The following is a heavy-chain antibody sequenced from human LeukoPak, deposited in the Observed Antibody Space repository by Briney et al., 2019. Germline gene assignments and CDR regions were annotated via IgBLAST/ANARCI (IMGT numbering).Heavy chain of an antibody. CDR3: ARDRAYSGSYLRDY. D-gene: IGHD1-26*01. Sequence: ASVKVSCKASGYTFTSYGISWVRQAPGQGLEWMGWISAYNGNTNYAQKLQGRVTMTTDTSTSTAYMEPRSLRSDDTAVYYCARDRAYSGSYLRDYWGQGTLVTVSS. CDR2: ISAYNGNT. CDR1: GYTFTSYG. J-gene: IGHJ4*02. V-gene: IGHV1-18*01.